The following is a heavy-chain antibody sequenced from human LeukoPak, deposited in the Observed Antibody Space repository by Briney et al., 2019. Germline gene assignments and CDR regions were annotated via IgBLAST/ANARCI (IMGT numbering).Heavy chain of an antibody. J-gene: IGHJ1*01. CDR1: GGTFSSYA. CDR3: ARDGEYCSSTSCPFQH. Sequence: SVKVSCKASGGTFSSYAISWVRRAPGQGLEWMGGIIPIFGTANYAQKFQGRVTITADESTSTAYMELSSLRSEDTAVYYCARDGEYCSSTSCPFQHWGQGTLVTVSS. CDR2: IIPIFGTA. D-gene: IGHD2-2*01. V-gene: IGHV1-69*01.